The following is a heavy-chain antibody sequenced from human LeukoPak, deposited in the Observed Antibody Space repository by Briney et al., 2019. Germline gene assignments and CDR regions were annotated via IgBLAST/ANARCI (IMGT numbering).Heavy chain of an antibody. D-gene: IGHD3-16*01. Sequence: SETLSLTCTVSGDSISTGGYDWSWIRQHPGKGLEWIGHIDDSDNTYYTPSLRSRVTISIDTSKNQFSLRLTSVTAADTAVYYCARGDYYDGGGRNWFDPWGQGTLVTVSS. CDR1: GDSISTGGYD. J-gene: IGHJ5*02. CDR3: ARGDYYDGGGRNWFDP. CDR2: IDDSDNT. V-gene: IGHV4-31*03.